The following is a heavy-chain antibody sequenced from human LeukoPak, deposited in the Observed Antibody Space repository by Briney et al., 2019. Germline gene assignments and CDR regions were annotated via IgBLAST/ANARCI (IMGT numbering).Heavy chain of an antibody. J-gene: IGHJ4*02. D-gene: IGHD2-2*01. CDR1: GGSFSGYY. Sequence: SETLSLTCAVYGGSFSGYYWSWIRQPPGKGLEWLGEINHSGSTNYNPSLKSRVTISVDTSKNQFSLKLTSVTAADTAVYYCARGPEDIVVVPFDYWGQGTLVTVSS. CDR3: ARGPEDIVVVPFDY. V-gene: IGHV4-34*01. CDR2: INHSGST.